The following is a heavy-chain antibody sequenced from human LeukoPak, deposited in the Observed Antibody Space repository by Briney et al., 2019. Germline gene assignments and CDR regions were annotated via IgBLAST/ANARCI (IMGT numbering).Heavy chain of an antibody. CDR2: IYYSGST. CDR1: GGSISSYY. V-gene: IGHV4-59*01. Sequence: SETLSLTCTVSGGSISSYYWSWIRQPPGKGLEWIGYIYYSGSTNYNPSLKSRVTISVDTSKNQFSLKLSSVTAADTAVYYCARDRHSSGWPNWFDPWGQGTLVTISS. D-gene: IGHD6-19*01. CDR3: ARDRHSSGWPNWFDP. J-gene: IGHJ5*02.